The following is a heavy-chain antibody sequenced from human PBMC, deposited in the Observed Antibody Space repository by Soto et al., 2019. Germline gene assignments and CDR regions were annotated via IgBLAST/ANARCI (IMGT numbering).Heavy chain of an antibody. Sequence: QVQLQESGPGLVKPSETLSLNCTVSGGSISSYYWSWIRQPPGKGLEWIGYIYYSGSTNYNPSLKRRGTISVDTSKNQFSLQLSSVTAADTAVYYCASYGLGSYPRFEPWGQGTLVTVSS. CDR2: IYYSGST. J-gene: IGHJ5*02. V-gene: IGHV4-59*01. D-gene: IGHD3-10*01. CDR3: ASYGLGSYPRFEP. CDR1: GGSISSYY.